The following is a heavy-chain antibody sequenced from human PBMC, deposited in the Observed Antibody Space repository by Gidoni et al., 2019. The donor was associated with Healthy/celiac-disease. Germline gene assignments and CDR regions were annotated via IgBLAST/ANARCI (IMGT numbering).Heavy chain of an antibody. J-gene: IGHJ4*02. D-gene: IGHD4-4*01. CDR3: AGVTAGNYHFDY. Sequence: VQLVQAGAEVKKPGASVKVSCKAAGYTFTSYAMHWVRQAPGQRLEWMGWINAGNGNTKYSQKFQGRVTITRDTSASTAYMELSSLRSEDTAVYYCAGVTAGNYHFDYWGQGTLVTVSS. CDR1: GYTFTSYA. V-gene: IGHV1-3*01. CDR2: INAGNGNT.